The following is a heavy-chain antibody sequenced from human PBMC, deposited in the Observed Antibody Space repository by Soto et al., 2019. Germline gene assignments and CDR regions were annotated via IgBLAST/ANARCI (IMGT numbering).Heavy chain of an antibody. V-gene: IGHV3-30*03. Sequence: QVQLVESGGGVVQPGKSLRLSCTASGFTFSLYGMHWLRQAPGKGLEWVAVISYDGKDAFYANSVKGRFSISRDDSKKTLYLHMNSLRAEDTAVYYCARDSREPKTYVYWYFDLWGRGTLVTVSS. CDR3: ARDSREPKTYVYWYFDL. D-gene: IGHD1-26*01. CDR2: ISYDGKDA. J-gene: IGHJ2*01. CDR1: GFTFSLYG.